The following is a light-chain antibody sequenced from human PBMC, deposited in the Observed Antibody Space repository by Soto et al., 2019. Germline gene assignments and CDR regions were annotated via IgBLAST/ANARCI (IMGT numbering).Light chain of an antibody. V-gene: IGKV1-6*01. J-gene: IGKJ2*01. CDR1: QGIRSD. CDR3: LQDYNYPRT. Sequence: AIPMTQSPSSLSASVGDRVTITCRASQGIRSDLGWFQQKPGEAPKLLIYAASSLESGVPSRFSGSGFGTDFTLTISSLQPEDFATYYCLQDYNYPRTFGQWTKLEIK. CDR2: AAS.